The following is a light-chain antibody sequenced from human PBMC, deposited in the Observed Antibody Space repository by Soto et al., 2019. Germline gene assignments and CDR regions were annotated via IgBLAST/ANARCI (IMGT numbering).Light chain of an antibody. Sequence: QSALTQPASVSRSPGQSVTISCTGTSSDVGAYDFVSWYQQHPGKAPKVMIYEVSDRPSGVSNRFSGSKSGNTASLTISGLQAEDEAHYYCSSYTSTKVLFGGGTKLTVL. CDR3: SSYTSTKVL. CDR1: SSDVGAYDF. J-gene: IGLJ2*01. V-gene: IGLV2-14*01. CDR2: EVS.